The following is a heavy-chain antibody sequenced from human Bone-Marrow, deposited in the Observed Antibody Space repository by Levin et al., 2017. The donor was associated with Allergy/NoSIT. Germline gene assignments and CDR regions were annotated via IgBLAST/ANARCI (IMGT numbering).Heavy chain of an antibody. CDR1: GISFRSYA. V-gene: IGHV3-23*01. D-gene: IGHD4-11*01. J-gene: IGHJ2*01. CDR3: ARDSTMEVTRDWYLDL. CDR2: ISGRGVNT. Sequence: PGGSLRLSCDVSGISFRSYAMSWVRQAPGKGLEWVSGISGRGVNTYYAESVKGRFTISRDNSKNTVLLQMNSLRVEDTAVYYCARDSTMEVTRDWYLDLWGRGTLVTVSS.